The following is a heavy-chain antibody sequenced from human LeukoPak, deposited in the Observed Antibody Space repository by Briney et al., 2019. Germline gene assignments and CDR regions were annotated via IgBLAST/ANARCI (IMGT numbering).Heavy chain of an antibody. CDR3: ARDLPPTHYDI. CDR1: GGSISSGGYY. V-gene: IGHV4-31*03. Sequence: SETLSLTCTVSGGSISSGGYYWSWIRQHPGKGLEWIGYIYYSGSTYYNPSLKSRVTISVDTSKNQFSLKPSSVTAADTAVYYCARDLPPTHYDIWGQGTLVTVSS. CDR2: IYYSGST. J-gene: IGHJ4*02. D-gene: IGHD3-9*01.